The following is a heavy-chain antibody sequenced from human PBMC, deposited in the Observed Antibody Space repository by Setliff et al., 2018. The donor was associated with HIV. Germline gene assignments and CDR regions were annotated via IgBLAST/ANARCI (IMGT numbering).Heavy chain of an antibody. J-gene: IGHJ6*02. CDR3: PLTSTWYYYHYYGVDV. D-gene: IGHD6-13*01. CDR2: IDYSGSA. V-gene: IGHV4-39*07. CDR1: GGSIRSSDYY. Sequence: PSETLSLTCTVSGGSIRSSDYYWGWVRQPPGKGLEWIGSIDYSGSAYYNPSLKSRVTISAGTSKNQISLNLSSVTAADTAVYYCPLTSTWYYYHYYGVDVWGQGTTVT.